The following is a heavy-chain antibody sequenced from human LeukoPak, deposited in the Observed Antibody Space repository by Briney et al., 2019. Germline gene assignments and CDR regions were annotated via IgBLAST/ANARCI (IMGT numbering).Heavy chain of an antibody. CDR3: AREGRQDYVYFDC. CDR2: INYSGNT. Sequence: SETLSLTCTVSGDSISSYYWSWIRQPPGKGLEWMGYINYSGNTNYNPSLKSRVTISVDTSKNQFSLRLTSVTAADTAVYYCAREGRQDYVYFDCWGQATLVTVSS. CDR1: GDSISSYY. J-gene: IGHJ4*01. V-gene: IGHV4-59*01. D-gene: IGHD4-17*01.